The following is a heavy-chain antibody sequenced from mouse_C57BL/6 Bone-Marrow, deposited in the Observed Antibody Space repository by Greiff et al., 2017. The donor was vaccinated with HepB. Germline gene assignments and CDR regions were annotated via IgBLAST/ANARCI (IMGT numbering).Heavy chain of an antibody. Sequence: QVQLQQSGAELVKPGASVKLSCKASGYTFTSYWMHWVKQRPGQGLEWIGMIHPNSGSTNYNEKFKSKATLTVDKSSSTAYMQLSSLTSEDSAVYYCARVEITTVVAPYYFDYWGQGTTLTVSS. CDR3: ARVEITTVVAPYYFDY. J-gene: IGHJ2*01. V-gene: IGHV1-64*01. D-gene: IGHD1-1*01. CDR1: GYTFTSYW. CDR2: IHPNSGST.